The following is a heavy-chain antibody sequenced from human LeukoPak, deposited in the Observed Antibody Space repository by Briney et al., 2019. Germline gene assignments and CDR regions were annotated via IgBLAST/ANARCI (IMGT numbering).Heavy chain of an antibody. J-gene: IGHJ4*02. Sequence: PGGSLRLSCASSGFTFSSYSMNWVRQAPGKGLEWVSSISSSSSYIYYADSVKGRFTISRDNAKNSLYLQMNSLRAEDTAVYYCARVQWLVPDYWGQGTLVTVSS. D-gene: IGHD6-19*01. V-gene: IGHV3-21*01. CDR1: GFTFSSYS. CDR2: ISSSSSYI. CDR3: ARVQWLVPDY.